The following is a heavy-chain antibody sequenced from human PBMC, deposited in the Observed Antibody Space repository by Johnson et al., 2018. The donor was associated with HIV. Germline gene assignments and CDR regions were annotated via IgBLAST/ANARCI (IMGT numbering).Heavy chain of an antibody. V-gene: IGHV3-15*01. CDR2: IKSKTDGGTT. D-gene: IGHD5-18*01. CDR3: ARDGRDLVTRGGFDV. J-gene: IGHJ3*01. Sequence: VQLVESGGGLVKSGGSLRLSCAASGFTFSNAWMSWVRQAPGKGLEWVGRIKSKTDGGTTDYAASVKGRFTISRDNSRNMLYLQMNSLRPEDTAVYYCARDGRDLVTRGGFDVWGPGTVVTVSS. CDR1: GFTFSNAW.